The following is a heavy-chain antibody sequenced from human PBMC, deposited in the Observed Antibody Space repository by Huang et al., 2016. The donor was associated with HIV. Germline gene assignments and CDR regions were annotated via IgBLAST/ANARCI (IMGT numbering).Heavy chain of an antibody. V-gene: IGHV3-30*18. D-gene: IGHD6-13*01. J-gene: IGHJ4*02. CDR1: GFTFSSYG. Sequence: QVQLVESGGGVVQRGRSLRISCAASGFTFSSYGMHLVRQAPGKGLEWVAVISYDAKTKYYADSVKGRFSISRDNSKTTVYLQLNSLRLEDTAVYYCAKGGSAAAVLDFWGQGTLVTVSS. CDR3: AKGGSAAAVLDF. CDR2: ISYDAKTK.